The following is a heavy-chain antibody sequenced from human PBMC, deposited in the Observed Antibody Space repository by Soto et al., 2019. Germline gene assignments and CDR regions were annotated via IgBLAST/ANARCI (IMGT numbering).Heavy chain of an antibody. J-gene: IGHJ4*02. D-gene: IGHD2-15*01. CDR2: IIPILGAA. CDR3: ARGSLVARSGGNPNDY. V-gene: IGHV1-69*01. Sequence: QVQLVQSGAEVQKPGSSVKVSCKTFGGSFRRYAITWVRQAPGQGLEWMGGIIPILGAAKYAQKFQGRVTISADESTNTAYMEMHSLTSDDTAVYYCARGSLVARSGGNPNDYWGQGTLVTVSS. CDR1: GGSFRRYA.